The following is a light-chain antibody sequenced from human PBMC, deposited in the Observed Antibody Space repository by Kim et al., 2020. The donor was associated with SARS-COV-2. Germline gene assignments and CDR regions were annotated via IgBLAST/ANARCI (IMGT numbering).Light chain of an antibody. V-gene: IGLV2-14*01. J-gene: IGLJ1*01. CDR1: SSDVGTYNY. CDR3: SSYATSRSYV. CDR2: DVN. Sequence: QSALTQTTSVSGFPGQSITISCTGTSSDVGTYNYVSWYQQYPGKAPKLMIYDVNKWPSGVSNRFSGSKSGNTASLTISGLQAEDEADYYCSSYATSRSYVFGTGTKVTVL.